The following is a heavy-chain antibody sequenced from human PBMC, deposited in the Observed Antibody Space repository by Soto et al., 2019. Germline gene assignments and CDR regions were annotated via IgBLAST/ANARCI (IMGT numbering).Heavy chain of an antibody. CDR1: GGTFSSYA. J-gene: IGHJ4*02. D-gene: IGHD3-22*01. V-gene: IGHV1-69*01. CDR3: ARSYYDSSGYYFFLDYFDY. Sequence: QVQLVQSGAEVKKPGSSAKVSCKASGGTFSSYAISWVRQAPGQGLEWMGGIIPIFGTANYAQKFQGRVTITADESTSTAYMELSSLRSEDTAVYYCARSYYDSSGYYFFLDYFDYWGQGTLVTVSS. CDR2: IIPIFGTA.